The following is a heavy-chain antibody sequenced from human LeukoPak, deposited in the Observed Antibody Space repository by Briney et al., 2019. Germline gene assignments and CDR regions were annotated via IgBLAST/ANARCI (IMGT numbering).Heavy chain of an antibody. V-gene: IGHV3-48*01. CDR2: ISSSSSTI. D-gene: IGHD6-13*01. CDR1: GFTFSSYS. CDR3: ARDGVAAARVYWFDP. J-gene: IGHJ5*02. Sequence: QPGGSLRLSCAASGFTFSSYSMNWVRQAPGKGLEWVSYISSSSSTIYYADSVKGRFTISRDNAKNSLYLQMNSLRAKDTAVYYCARDGVAAARVYWFDPWGQGTLVTVSS.